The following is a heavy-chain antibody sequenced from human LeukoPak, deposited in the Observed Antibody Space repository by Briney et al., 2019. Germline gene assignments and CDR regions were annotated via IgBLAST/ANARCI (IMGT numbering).Heavy chain of an antibody. D-gene: IGHD6-19*01. CDR1: GFTFSSYT. J-gene: IGHJ6*02. CDR2: ISSSSSYI. V-gene: IGHV3-21*01. Sequence: PGGSLRLSCAASGFTFSSYTMNWLRQAPGKGLAWVSSISSSSSYIYYADSVKGRFTISRDNAKNSLYLQMNSLRAEDTAVYYCARDAVAGTPPYYYYGMDVWGQGTTVTVSS. CDR3: ARDAVAGTPPYYYYGMDV.